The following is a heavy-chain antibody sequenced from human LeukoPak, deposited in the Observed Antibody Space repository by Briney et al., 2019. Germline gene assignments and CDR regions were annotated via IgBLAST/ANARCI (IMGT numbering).Heavy chain of an antibody. CDR3: ARGYSSWNP. CDR1: GVSISSSNSY. J-gene: IGHJ1*01. D-gene: IGHD6-13*01. Sequence: SETLSLTCTVSGVSISSSNSYWSWIRQPPGKGLEWIGYIYYSGSTNYNPSLKSRVTISVDTSKNQFSLKLSSVTAADTAVYYCARGYSSWNPWGQGTLVTVSS. CDR2: IYYSGST. V-gene: IGHV4-61*01.